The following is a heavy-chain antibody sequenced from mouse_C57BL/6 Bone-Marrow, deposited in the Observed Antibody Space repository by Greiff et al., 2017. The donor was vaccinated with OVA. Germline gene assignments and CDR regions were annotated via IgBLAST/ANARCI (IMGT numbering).Heavy chain of an antibody. CDR1: GFSLTSYG. Sequence: QVQLQQSGPGLVQPSQSLSITCTVSGFSLTSYGVHWVRQSPGKGLEWLGVIWSGGSTDYNAAFISRLSISKDNSKSQVFFKMNSLQADDTAIYYCARNRDYGSSYVGTTFDYWGQGTTLTVSS. J-gene: IGHJ2*01. CDR3: ARNRDYGSSYVGTTFDY. D-gene: IGHD1-1*01. CDR2: IWSGGST. V-gene: IGHV2-2*01.